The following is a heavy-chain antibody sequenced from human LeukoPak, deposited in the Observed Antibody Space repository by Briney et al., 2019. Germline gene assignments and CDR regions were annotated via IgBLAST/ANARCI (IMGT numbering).Heavy chain of an antibody. CDR1: GGSISSYY. D-gene: IGHD1-26*01. J-gene: IGHJ5*02. Sequence: SETLSLTCTVSGGSISSYYYSWIRQPPGKGLEWIGYVYYSGSANYNPSLKSRVTISVDTSKNQFSLKLSSVTAADTAVYYCARSHGGGSYYWFDPWGQGTLVSVSS. CDR3: ARSHGGGSYYWFDP. CDR2: VYYSGSA. V-gene: IGHV4-59*08.